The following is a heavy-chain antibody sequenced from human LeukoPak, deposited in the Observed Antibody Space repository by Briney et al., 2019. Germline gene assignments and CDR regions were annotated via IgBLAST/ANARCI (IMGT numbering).Heavy chain of an antibody. CDR3: ARDLTDYYDSSGYLPDY. CDR1: GYTFTGYY. CDR2: INPNSDGT. J-gene: IGHJ4*02. D-gene: IGHD3-22*01. Sequence: ASVKVSCKASGYTFTGYYMHWVRQAPEQGLEWMGWINPNSDGTNYAQKFQGRVTMTRDTSISTAYMELSRLRSDDTAVYYCARDLTDYYDSSGYLPDYWGQGTLVTVSS. V-gene: IGHV1-2*02.